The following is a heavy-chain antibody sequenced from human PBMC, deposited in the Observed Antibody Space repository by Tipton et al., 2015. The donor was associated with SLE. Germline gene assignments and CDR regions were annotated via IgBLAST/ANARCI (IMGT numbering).Heavy chain of an antibody. V-gene: IGHV4-39*01. CDR3: ARHDTNYGRNWFDP. CDR1: DGFISSSSYY. CDR2: ISYSGDT. D-gene: IGHD2-8*01. Sequence: TLSLTCTVSDGFISSSSYYWGWIRQPPGKGLEWLGSISYSGDTYFNPSLKSRVTMSVDTSKNHFSLKLSSVTAADTAVYYCARHDTNYGRNWFDPWGQGTLVTVSS. J-gene: IGHJ5*02.